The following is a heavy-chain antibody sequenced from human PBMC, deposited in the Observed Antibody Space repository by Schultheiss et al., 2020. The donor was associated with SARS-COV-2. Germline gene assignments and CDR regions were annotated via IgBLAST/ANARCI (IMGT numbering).Heavy chain of an antibody. CDR1: GFSLSTSGMC. CDR2: IDWDDDK. Sequence: SGPTLVKPTQTLTLTCTFSGFSLSTSGMCVSWIRQPPGKALEWLALIDWDDDKRYSPSLKSRLTISKDTSKNQVVLTMTNMDHVDTATYFCARIQWVVPPQGRTHHYGMDVWGQGTAVTVSS. D-gene: IGHD6-19*01. J-gene: IGHJ6*02. V-gene: IGHV2-70*01. CDR3: ARIQWVVPPQGRTHHYGMDV.